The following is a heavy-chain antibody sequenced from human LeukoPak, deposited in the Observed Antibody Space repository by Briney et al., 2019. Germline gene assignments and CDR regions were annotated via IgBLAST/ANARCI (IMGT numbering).Heavy chain of an antibody. V-gene: IGHV1-46*01. D-gene: IGHD2-2*01. CDR3: ARRGNSTTYYYAFDI. J-gene: IGHJ3*02. Sequence: ASVKVSCKASGYTFTSYYIHWVRQAPGHGLEWMGIINPTGGNTSYAQKFQGRVTMPRDMSTSTVYMELSSLRSEDTAVYYCARRGNSTTYYYAFDIWGQGTMVTVSS. CDR1: GYTFTSYY. CDR2: INPTGGNT.